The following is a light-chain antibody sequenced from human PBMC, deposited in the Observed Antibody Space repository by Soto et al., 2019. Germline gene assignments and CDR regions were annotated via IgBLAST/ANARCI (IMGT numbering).Light chain of an antibody. CDR3: QKYNSVPWT. V-gene: IGKV1-27*01. CDR1: QDIRNY. Sequence: DIQMTQSPSSLSASVGDRVTITCRASQDIRNYLAWYQQKPWKVPKLLIYASSTLQSGVPSRFSGSGSGTDFTLTIIILLLDDFATSHCQKYNSVPWTFCQGTNLEI. CDR2: ASS. J-gene: IGKJ1*01.